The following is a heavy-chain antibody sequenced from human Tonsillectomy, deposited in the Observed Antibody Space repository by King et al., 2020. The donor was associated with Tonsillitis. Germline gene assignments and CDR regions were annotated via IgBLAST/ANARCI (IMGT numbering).Heavy chain of an antibody. CDR3: VRKEGYSGSFAY. CDR1: GFTFSSYW. CDR2: IKQDGSEK. D-gene: IGHD6-6*01. Sequence: VQLVESGGGLVQPGGSLRLSCAASGFTFSSYWMSWVRQAPGKGLQWVANIKQDGSEKYYVDSVKGQFTISRDNAKNSLYLQMNSLRAEDTAVYYCVRKEGYSGSFAYWGQGTLVTVPS. V-gene: IGHV3-7*01. J-gene: IGHJ4*02.